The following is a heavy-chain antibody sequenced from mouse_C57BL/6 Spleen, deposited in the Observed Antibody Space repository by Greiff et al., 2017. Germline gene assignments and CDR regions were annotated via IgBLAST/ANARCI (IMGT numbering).Heavy chain of an antibody. J-gene: IGHJ3*01. Sequence: VQLKESGTVLARPGASVKMSCKTSGYTFTSYWMHWVKQRPGQGLEWIGAIYPGNSDTSYNQKFKGKAKLTAVTSASTAYMELSSLTNEYSAVYYCTPYYGSSYWFAYWGQGTLVTVSA. CDR3: TPYYGSSYWFAY. V-gene: IGHV1-5*01. CDR2: IYPGNSDT. CDR1: GYTFTSYW. D-gene: IGHD1-1*01.